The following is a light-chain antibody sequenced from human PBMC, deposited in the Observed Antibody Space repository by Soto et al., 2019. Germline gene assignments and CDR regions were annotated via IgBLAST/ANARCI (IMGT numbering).Light chain of an antibody. Sequence: EIVLTQSPGTLSLSPGDRATLSCRASQSVSSNYFAWYQQRFGQAPRLLIYAASSRAAGIPDRFSGSGYGTDFTLTISRLEPEDFGVYYCQQYGSSSWTFGQGTKVEIK. J-gene: IGKJ1*01. CDR1: QSVSSNY. V-gene: IGKV3-20*01. CDR2: AAS. CDR3: QQYGSSSWT.